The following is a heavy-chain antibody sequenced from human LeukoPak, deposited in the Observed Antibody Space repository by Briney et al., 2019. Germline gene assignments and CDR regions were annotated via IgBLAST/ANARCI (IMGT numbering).Heavy chain of an antibody. CDR3: ATDASSGLYYSESSHDSLYLDV. V-gene: IGHV4-31*03. J-gene: IGHJ6*03. CDR2: VDNSAAT. CDR1: GVSITSYGIY. D-gene: IGHD2/OR15-2a*01. Sequence: QTLSLTCTASGVSITSYGIYWACIPPHPVQGLHSIGSVDNSAATYSAPSHASRVYMSIDTSRNMFSLELISMTAADTAVYYCATDASSGLYYSESSHDSLYLDVWGKGTTVTVSS.